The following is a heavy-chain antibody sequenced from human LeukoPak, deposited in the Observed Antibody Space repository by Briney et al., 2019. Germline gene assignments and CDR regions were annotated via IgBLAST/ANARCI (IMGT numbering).Heavy chain of an antibody. CDR1: GFTFSTYA. CDR2: ISGSGGNT. J-gene: IGHJ4*02. Sequence: GGSLRLSCAASGFTFSTYAMSWVRQVPGKGLEWVSGISGSGGNTYYADSARGRFTISRDYSKNTLYLQKNSLRAEDTAVYYCAKTPGITAAGPDYWGQGTLVTVSP. D-gene: IGHD6-13*01. CDR3: AKTPGITAAGPDY. V-gene: IGHV3-23*01.